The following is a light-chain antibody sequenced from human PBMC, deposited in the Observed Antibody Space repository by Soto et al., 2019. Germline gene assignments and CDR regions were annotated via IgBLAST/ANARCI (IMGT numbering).Light chain of an antibody. Sequence: DIQMTQSPSSLSASVGDRVTITCRAKQGISNYLAWYQQKPGKVPKLLIYGASTLQSGVPSRFSGSGSGTDFTPTISSLQPEDVATYYCQRYNSAPQLTFGGGTKVDIK. J-gene: IGKJ4*01. CDR3: QRYNSAPQLT. V-gene: IGKV1-27*01. CDR1: QGISNY. CDR2: GAS.